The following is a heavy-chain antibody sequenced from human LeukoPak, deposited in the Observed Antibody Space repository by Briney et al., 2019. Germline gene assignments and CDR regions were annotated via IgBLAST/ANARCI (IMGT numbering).Heavy chain of an antibody. CDR3: ARAPRQLQSFDWLS. J-gene: IGHJ5*02. V-gene: IGHV3-11*01. D-gene: IGHD3-9*01. CDR2: ISGSGANT. CDR1: GLRFSDQY. Sequence: GGSLRLSCAVSGLRFSDQYMIWIRQTPGKGLGWVSFISGSGANTFYADSMKGRFTISKDNTKNSLFLQMNSLRAEDTAIYYCARAPRQLQSFDWLSWGQGTLVTVSS.